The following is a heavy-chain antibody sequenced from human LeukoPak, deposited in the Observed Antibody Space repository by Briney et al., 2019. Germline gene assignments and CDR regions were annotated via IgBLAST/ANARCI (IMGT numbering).Heavy chain of an antibody. CDR3: ARNPEVYDSSGYPRYFDY. D-gene: IGHD3-22*01. V-gene: IGHV1-46*03. CDR2: INPSGGST. Sequence: ASVKVSCKASGYTFTSYYMHWVRQAPGQGLELMGIINPSGGSTSYAQQFQGRFTMTRDTSTSTVYMELSSLRSEDTAVYYCARNPEVYDSSGYPRYFDYWGQGTLVTVSS. J-gene: IGHJ4*02. CDR1: GYTFTSYY.